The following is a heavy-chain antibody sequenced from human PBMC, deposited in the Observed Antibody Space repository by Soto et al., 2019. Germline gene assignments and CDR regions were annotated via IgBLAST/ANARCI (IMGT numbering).Heavy chain of an antibody. D-gene: IGHD3-3*01. J-gene: IGHJ4*02. CDR1: GYTFTSYA. Sequence: QVQLVQSGAGVKKPGASVKVSCKASGYTFTSYAMHWVRQAPGQRLEWMGWINAGNGNTKYSQKFQGRVTITRDTSASTAYMELSSLRSEDTAVYYCARAGLTGGGVDYWGQGTLVTVSS. CDR2: INAGNGNT. V-gene: IGHV1-3*01. CDR3: ARAGLTGGGVDY.